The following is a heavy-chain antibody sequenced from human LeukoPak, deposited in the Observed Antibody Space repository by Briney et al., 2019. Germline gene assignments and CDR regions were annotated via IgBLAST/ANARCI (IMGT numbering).Heavy chain of an antibody. CDR2: LYYSGRT. Sequence: KTSETLSLICTVSGGSISSSSYYWGWIRQPPGKGLEWIGSLYYSGRTYYNPSLESRVTISVDTSKNQFSLKLSSVTAADTAVYYCASGFGSYYDSDYWGQGILVTVSS. V-gene: IGHV4-39*01. D-gene: IGHD3-10*01. CDR1: GGSISSSSYY. J-gene: IGHJ4*02. CDR3: ASGFGSYYDSDY.